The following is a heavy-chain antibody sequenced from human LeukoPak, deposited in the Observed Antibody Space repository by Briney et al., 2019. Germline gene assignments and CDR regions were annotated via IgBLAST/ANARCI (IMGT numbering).Heavy chain of an antibody. CDR3: ARLDSGSHSYYYYGMEV. V-gene: IGHV5-51*01. CDR1: GYDFTKYW. J-gene: IGHJ6*02. CDR2: IYPGDSES. D-gene: IGHD6-19*01. Sequence: GESLKFSCKGSGYDFTKYWIAWVRQMPGKGLELMGIIYPGDSESRYSPSFQGQVTLSVDKSISSVHLQWSSLKASDTAMYYCARLDSGSHSYYYYGMEVWGQGTTVTVSS.